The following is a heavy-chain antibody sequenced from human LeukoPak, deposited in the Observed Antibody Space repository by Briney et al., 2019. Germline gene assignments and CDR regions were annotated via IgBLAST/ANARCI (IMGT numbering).Heavy chain of an antibody. CDR3: ARLPEVRSSVAGTGLISN. V-gene: IGHV3-21*05. D-gene: IGHD6-19*01. Sequence: KPGGSLRLSCAASGFTFSGYSMNWVRQAPGKGLEWVSYISSSSSVLHYADSVKGRFTISRDNAKNSLYLQMNSLRAEDTAVYYCARLPEVRSSVAGTGLISNWGQGTLVTVSS. CDR2: ISSSSSVL. CDR1: GFTFSGYS. J-gene: IGHJ4*02.